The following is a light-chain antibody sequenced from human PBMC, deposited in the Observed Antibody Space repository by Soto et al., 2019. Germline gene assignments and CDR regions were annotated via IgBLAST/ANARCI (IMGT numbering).Light chain of an antibody. CDR1: QSVGRNY. J-gene: IGKJ3*01. V-gene: IGKV3-20*01. CDR3: QQHSSSPSFT. Sequence: DIVLTQSPGTLSVSLGDGVTISCRASQSVGRNYLTWYQQRPGHAPRLLIHGASSRATGIPDRFSGSGSGTDFTLAISRLEPEDFAVYYCQQHSSSPSFTFGQGTKVDIK. CDR2: GAS.